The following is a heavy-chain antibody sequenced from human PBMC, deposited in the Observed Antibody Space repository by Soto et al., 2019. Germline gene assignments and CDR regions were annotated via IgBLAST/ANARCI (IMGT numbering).Heavy chain of an antibody. Sequence: GGSLRLSCAASGFTFSSYWMSWVRQAPGKGLEWVANIKQDGSEKYYVDSVKGRFTISRDNAKNSLYLQMNSLRAEDTAVYYCARAAKTYYDFWSGYQSKYYYYYYMDVWGKGTTVTVSS. CDR3: ARAAKTYYDFWSGYQSKYYYYYYMDV. CDR2: IKQDGSEK. D-gene: IGHD3-3*01. J-gene: IGHJ6*03. CDR1: GFTFSSYW. V-gene: IGHV3-7*01.